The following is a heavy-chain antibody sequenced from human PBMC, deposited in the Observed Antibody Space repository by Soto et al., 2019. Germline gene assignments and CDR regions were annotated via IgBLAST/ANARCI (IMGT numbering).Heavy chain of an antibody. CDR3: AKEPKSRSSWYPLAYYYGMDV. CDR2: ISWNSGSI. J-gene: IGHJ6*02. CDR1: GFTFDDYA. D-gene: IGHD6-13*01. Sequence: EVQLVESGGGLVQPGRSLRLSCAASGFTFDDYAMHWVRQAPGKGLEWVSGISWNSGSIGYADSVKGRFTISRDNAKNSLYLQMNSLRAEDTALYYCAKEPKSRSSWYPLAYYYGMDVWGQGTTVTVSS. V-gene: IGHV3-9*01.